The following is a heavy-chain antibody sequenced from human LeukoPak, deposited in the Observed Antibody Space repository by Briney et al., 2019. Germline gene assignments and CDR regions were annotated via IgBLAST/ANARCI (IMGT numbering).Heavy chain of an antibody. CDR1: GFTFSSYA. D-gene: IGHD3-9*01. Sequence: GGSLRLSCAASGFTFSSYAMSWVRQAPGKGLEWVSAISGSGGSTYYADSVKGRFTISRDNSKNTLYLQMNSLRAEDTAVYYCARANYDILTGYSGWIDYWAREPWSPSPQ. CDR2: ISGSGGST. V-gene: IGHV3-23*01. J-gene: IGHJ4*02. CDR3: ARANYDILTGYSGWIDY.